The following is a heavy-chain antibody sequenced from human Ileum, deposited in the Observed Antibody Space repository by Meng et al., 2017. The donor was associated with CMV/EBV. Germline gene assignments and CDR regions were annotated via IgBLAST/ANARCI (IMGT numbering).Heavy chain of an antibody. J-gene: IGHJ4*02. CDR3: TRGAGAHSSKFDY. Sequence: KTSGYCLLSYGINWVREAPGQRLEWMGWINTNTGNQTYAQDFTGHFVFSLDTSVSTAYLQISDLRAEDTAVYYCTRGAGAHSSKFDYWGQGTLVTVSS. CDR2: INTNTGNQ. CDR1: GYCLLSYG. V-gene: IGHV7-4-1*02. D-gene: IGHD6-13*01.